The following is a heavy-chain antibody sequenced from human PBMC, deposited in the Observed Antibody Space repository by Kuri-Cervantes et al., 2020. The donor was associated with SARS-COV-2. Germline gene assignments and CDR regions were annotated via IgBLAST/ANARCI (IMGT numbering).Heavy chain of an antibody. J-gene: IGHJ4*02. D-gene: IGHD6-6*01. CDR2: IYYSGST. V-gene: IGHV4-39*01. CDR1: GGSISSSSYY. Sequence: SETLSLTCTVSGGSISSSSYYWGWIRQPPGKGLEWIGSIYYSGSTYYNPSLKSRVTISVDTSKNQFSLKLNSVTAADTAVYYCARGDGAYSSSSPFDYWGQGTLVTVSS. CDR3: ARGDGAYSSSSPFDY.